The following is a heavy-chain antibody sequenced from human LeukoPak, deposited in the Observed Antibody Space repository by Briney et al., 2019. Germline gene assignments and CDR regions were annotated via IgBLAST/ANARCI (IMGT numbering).Heavy chain of an antibody. V-gene: IGHV4-39*01. J-gene: IGHJ6*02. CDR1: GGSISSGNYY. Sequence: SETLSLTCTVSGGSISSGNYYWGWIHQPPGKGLEWIGNVYYTGSTYYNTSLKSRVTISVDTSKNQFSLKLSSVTAADTAVYYCAVPGPYYSNYGMDVWGQGTTVTVSS. CDR2: VYYTGST. CDR3: AVPGPYYSNYGMDV.